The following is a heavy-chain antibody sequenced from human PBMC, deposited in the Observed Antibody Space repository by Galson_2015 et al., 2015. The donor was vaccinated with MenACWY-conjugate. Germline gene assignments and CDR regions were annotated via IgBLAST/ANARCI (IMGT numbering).Heavy chain of an antibody. CDR3: ATDRLAVPGRNTQH. CDR2: ISYDGSTS. CDR1: AFPFSGHA. D-gene: IGHD6-19*01. Sequence: SLRLSCAASAFPFSGHAMHWVRQAPGTGLEWVSVISYDGSTSYYSDSVKGRFTISRDNSNNTLYLQLNSLRLADTALYYCATDRLAVPGRNTQHWGQGTLVTVSS. J-gene: IGHJ1*01. V-gene: IGHV3-30*04.